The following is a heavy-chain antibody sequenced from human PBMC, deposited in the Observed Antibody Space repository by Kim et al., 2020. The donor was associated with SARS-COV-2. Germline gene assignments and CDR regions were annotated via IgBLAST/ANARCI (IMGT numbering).Heavy chain of an antibody. V-gene: IGHV4-34*01. J-gene: IGHJ6*02. CDR3: ARATTGSFFYYYYYGMDV. D-gene: IGHD4-17*01. Sequence: SETLSLTCAVYGGSFSGYYWSWIRQPPGKGLEWIGEINHSGSTNYNPSLKSRVTISVDTSKNQFSLKLSSVTAADTAVYYCARATTGSFFYYYYYGMDVWGQGTTVTVSS. CDR2: INHSGST. CDR1: GGSFSGYY.